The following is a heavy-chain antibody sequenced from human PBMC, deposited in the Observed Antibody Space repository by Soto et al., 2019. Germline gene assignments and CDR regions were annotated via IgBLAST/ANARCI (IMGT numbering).Heavy chain of an antibody. CDR3: ARAPRSYCSGGSCYEAAGGLDY. D-gene: IGHD2-15*01. V-gene: IGHV4-34*01. CDR2: INHSGST. Sequence: SETLSLTCAVYGGSFSGYYWSWIRQPPGKGLEWIGEINHSGSTNYNPSHKSRVTISVDTSKNQFSLKLSSVTAADTAVYYCARAPRSYCSGGSCYEAAGGLDYWGQGTLVTVSS. CDR1: GGSFSGYY. J-gene: IGHJ4*02.